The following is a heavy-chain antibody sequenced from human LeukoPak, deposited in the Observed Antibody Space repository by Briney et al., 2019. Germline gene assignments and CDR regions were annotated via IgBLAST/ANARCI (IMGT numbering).Heavy chain of an antibody. J-gene: IGHJ4*02. V-gene: IGHV4-39*01. CDR3: ARRRRGSGKYYFDY. Sequence: PSETLSLTCTVSGGSISSSNNYWGWIRQPPGKGLEWIGSIYYSGTTYYNPSLKSRVTISVDTSKNQFSLKLSSLTAADTAVYYCARRRRGSGKYYFDYWGQGTLVTVSS. CDR2: IYYSGTT. D-gene: IGHD3-10*01. CDR1: GGSISSSNNY.